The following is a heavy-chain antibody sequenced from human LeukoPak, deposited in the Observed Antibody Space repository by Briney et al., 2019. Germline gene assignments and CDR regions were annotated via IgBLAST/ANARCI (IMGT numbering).Heavy chain of an antibody. D-gene: IGHD5-18*01. CDR2: IIPILGIA. V-gene: IGHV1-69*04. CDR1: GGTFSSYA. Sequence: ASVKVSCKASGGTFSSYAISRVRQAPGQGLEWMGRIIPILGIANYAQKFQGRVTITADKSTSTAYMELSSLRSEDTAVYYCARTNVDTAMVTPFDYWGQGTLVTVSS. J-gene: IGHJ4*02. CDR3: ARTNVDTAMVTPFDY.